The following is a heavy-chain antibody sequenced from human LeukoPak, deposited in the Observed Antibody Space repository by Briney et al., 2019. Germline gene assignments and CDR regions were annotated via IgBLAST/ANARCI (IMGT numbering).Heavy chain of an antibody. CDR3: ARDIYGSGSYSFDY. D-gene: IGHD3-10*01. Sequence: PGGSLRLSCAASGFTVSSNYMSWVRQAPGKGLEWVAVISYDGSNKYYADSVKGRFTISRDNSKNTLYLQMNSLRAEDTAVYYCARDIYGSGSYSFDYWGQGTLVTVSS. V-gene: IGHV3-30-3*01. J-gene: IGHJ4*02. CDR1: GFTVSSNY. CDR2: ISYDGSNK.